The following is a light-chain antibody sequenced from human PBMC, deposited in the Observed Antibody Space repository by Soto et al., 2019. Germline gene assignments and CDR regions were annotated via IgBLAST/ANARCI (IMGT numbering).Light chain of an antibody. CDR3: QQSYSTPWT. CDR1: QNIGSY. J-gene: IGKJ1*01. Sequence: DIQMTQSPSSLSASVGDRVAITCRASQNIGSYVNWYQQKPGMAPKLLISDASTLQGGAPSRFSGTGSGTEFPLTIRSLQPGDFAIYFCQQSYSTPWTFGQGTRV. V-gene: IGKV1-39*01. CDR2: DAS.